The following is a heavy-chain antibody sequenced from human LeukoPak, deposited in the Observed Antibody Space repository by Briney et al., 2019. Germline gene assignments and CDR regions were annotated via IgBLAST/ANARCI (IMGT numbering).Heavy chain of an antibody. Sequence: GGSLRLSCAASGFTFSSYGMHWGRQAPGKGREWVAVMSYDGSKKYYVDSVKGRFTISRDNSKNTLYLQMNSLRAEDTAVYYCAKEGDYNYYYGMDVWGQGTTVTVSS. J-gene: IGHJ6*02. CDR2: MSYDGSKK. D-gene: IGHD3-10*01. V-gene: IGHV3-30*18. CDR1: GFTFSSYG. CDR3: AKEGDYNYYYGMDV.